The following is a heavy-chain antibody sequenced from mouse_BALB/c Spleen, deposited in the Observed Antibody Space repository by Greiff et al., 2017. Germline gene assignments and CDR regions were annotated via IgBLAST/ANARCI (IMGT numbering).Heavy chain of an antibody. J-gene: IGHJ4*01. CDR1: GYSFTSYW. V-gene: IGHV1-5*01. CDR3: TRSPYYFYAMDY. CDR2: IYPGNSDT. Sequence: VQLQQSGTVLARPGASVKMSCKASGYSFTSYWMHWVKQRPGQGLEWIGAIYPGNSDTSYNQKFKGKAKLTAVTSASTAYMELSSLTNEDSAVYYCTRSPYYFYAMDYWGQGTSVTVSS. D-gene: IGHD1-1*01.